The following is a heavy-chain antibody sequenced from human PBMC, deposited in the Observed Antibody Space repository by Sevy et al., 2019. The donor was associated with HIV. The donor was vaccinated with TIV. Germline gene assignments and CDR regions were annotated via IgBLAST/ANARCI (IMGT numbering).Heavy chain of an antibody. CDR1: GFTFSNYG. D-gene: IGHD1-1*01. Sequence: GGSLRLSCAASGFTFSNYGMNWVRQAPGKGLEWVAVICYDGSSKYYADTVKGRFTISRDNSKNSLYLQINRLRAEDMADYECAKDKSGYNKGYFDSWGQGTLVTVSS. V-gene: IGHV3-30*18. CDR3: AKDKSGYNKGYFDS. J-gene: IGHJ4*02. CDR2: ICYDGSSK.